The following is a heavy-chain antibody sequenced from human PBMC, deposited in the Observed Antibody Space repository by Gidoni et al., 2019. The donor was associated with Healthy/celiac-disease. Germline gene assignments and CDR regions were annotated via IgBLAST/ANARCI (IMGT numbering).Heavy chain of an antibody. CDR3: ARHGGSTLIGSPQFDY. CDR2: IDPRDSYP. J-gene: IGHJ4*02. V-gene: IGHV5-10-1*03. Sequence: EVQLVQSGAAVKKPGASLRISCKGSGYSFTSYWISWGRQMPGKGLGWMGRIDPRDSYPNYSPSFQGHVTISSDKSISTAYLQWSSLKASDTAMYYCARHGGSTLIGSPQFDYWGQGTLVTVSS. CDR1: GYSFTSYW. D-gene: IGHD5-12*01.